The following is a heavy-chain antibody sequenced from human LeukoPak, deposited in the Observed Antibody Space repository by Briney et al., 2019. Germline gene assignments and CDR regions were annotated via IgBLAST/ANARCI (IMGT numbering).Heavy chain of an antibody. J-gene: IGHJ6*02. CDR1: GYTFTSYG. V-gene: IGHV1-18*01. CDR2: ISAYNGNT. CDR3: ARRRPRAYYYGSGREYYYYGMDV. D-gene: IGHD3-10*01. Sequence: ASVKVSCKASGYTFTSYGISWVRQAPGQGLEWMGWISAYNGNTNYAQKLQGRVTMTTDTSTSTAYMELRSLRSDDTAVYYCARRRPRAYYYGSGREYYYYGMDVWGQGTLVTVSS.